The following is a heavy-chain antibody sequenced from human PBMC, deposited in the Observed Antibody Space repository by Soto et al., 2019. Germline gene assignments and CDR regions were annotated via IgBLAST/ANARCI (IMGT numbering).Heavy chain of an antibody. CDR2: LSDSGDSI. D-gene: IGHD6-13*01. CDR1: GFTFSSHA. CDR3: AKVSSSWYAGFFDL. J-gene: IGHJ4*02. Sequence: EVQLLESGGGLVQPGRSLRLSCTASGFTFSSHAMTWVRQAPGKGLEWVSGLSDSGDSIYYGASVKGRFTIYRDTSMNTLYLQMNTLRVEDTAVYYCAKVSSSWYAGFFDLWGQGTLVTVSS. V-gene: IGHV3-23*01.